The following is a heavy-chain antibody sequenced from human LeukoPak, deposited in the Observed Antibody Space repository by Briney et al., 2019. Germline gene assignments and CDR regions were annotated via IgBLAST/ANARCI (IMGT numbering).Heavy chain of an antibody. D-gene: IGHD1-7*01. V-gene: IGHV3-23*01. Sequence: GGSLRLSCAASGFTFSSYAMSWVRQAPGKGLEWFSVISGSGGGTYYADSVKGRFTISRDNSKNTLYLQMNSLRAEDTAVYYCAKDRGNYEYSFDYWGQGTLVTVSS. J-gene: IGHJ4*02. CDR3: AKDRGNYEYSFDY. CDR1: GFTFSSYA. CDR2: ISGSGGGT.